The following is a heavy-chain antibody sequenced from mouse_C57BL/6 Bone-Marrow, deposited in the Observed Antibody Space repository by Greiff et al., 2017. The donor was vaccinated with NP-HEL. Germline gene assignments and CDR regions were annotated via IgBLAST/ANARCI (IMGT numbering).Heavy chain of an antibody. V-gene: IGHV3-6*01. CDR3: ARDYGSSPYYYAMDY. CDR2: ISYDGSN. Sequence: DVKLVESGPGLVKPSQSLSLTCSVTGYSITSGYYWNWIRQFPGNKLEWMGYISYDGSNNYNPSLKNRISITRDTSKNQFFLKLNSVTTEDTATYYCARDYGSSPYYYAMDYWGQGTSVTVSS. D-gene: IGHD1-1*01. J-gene: IGHJ4*01. CDR1: GYSITSGYY.